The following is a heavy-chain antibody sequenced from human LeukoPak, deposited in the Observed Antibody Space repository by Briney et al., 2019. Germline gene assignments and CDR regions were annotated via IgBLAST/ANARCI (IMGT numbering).Heavy chain of an antibody. D-gene: IGHD6-13*01. Sequence: PGGSLRLSCAASGFTFSSYAMHWVRQAPGKGLEWVAVISYDGSNKYYADSVKGRFTISRDNSKITLYLQMNSLRAEDTAVYYCARERAAAGTPRHFDYWGQGTLVTVSS. V-gene: IGHV3-30-3*01. CDR1: GFTFSSYA. CDR3: ARERAAAGTPRHFDY. J-gene: IGHJ4*02. CDR2: ISYDGSNK.